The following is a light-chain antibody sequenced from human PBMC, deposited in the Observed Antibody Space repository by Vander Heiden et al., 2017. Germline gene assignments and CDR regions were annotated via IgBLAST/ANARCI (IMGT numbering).Light chain of an antibody. CDR3: QQYYPDIT. CDR1: QGISSY. J-gene: IGKJ5*01. CDR2: AAS. Sequence: AIRMTQSPSSLSASTGDRVTITCRASQGISSYLAWYQQKPGKAPKLLIYAASTLQSGVPSRFSGSGSGTDFTLTISYLQSEDFATYYCQQYYPDITFGQGTRLEIK. V-gene: IGKV1-8*01.